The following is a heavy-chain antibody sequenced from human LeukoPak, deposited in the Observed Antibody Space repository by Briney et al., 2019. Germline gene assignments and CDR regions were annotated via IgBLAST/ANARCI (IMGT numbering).Heavy chain of an antibody. V-gene: IGHV1-46*01. D-gene: IGHD6-19*01. J-gene: IGHJ6*03. Sequence: GASVKVSCKASGYTFTSYYMHWVRQAPGQGLEWMGIINPSGGSTSYAQKFQGRVTMTRDMSTSTVYMELSSLRSEDTAVYYCAKDQVGSSGWYSYYYYYMDVWGKGTTVTISS. CDR2: INPSGGST. CDR3: AKDQVGSSGWYSYYYYYMDV. CDR1: GYTFTSYY.